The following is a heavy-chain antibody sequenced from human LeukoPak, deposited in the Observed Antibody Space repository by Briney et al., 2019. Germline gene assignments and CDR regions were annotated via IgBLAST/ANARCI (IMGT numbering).Heavy chain of an antibody. CDR1: GFTFDDYA. CDR2: ISWNSGSI. J-gene: IGHJ4*02. Sequence: PGRSLRLSCAASGFTFDDYAMHWARQAPGKGLEWVSGISWNSGSIGYADSVKGRFTVSRENSKNTLYLEMDSLRAEDTAVYYCVKDTIFTVDPFDYWGRGTLVTVSS. D-gene: IGHD3-3*01. V-gene: IGHV3-9*01. CDR3: VKDTIFTVDPFDY.